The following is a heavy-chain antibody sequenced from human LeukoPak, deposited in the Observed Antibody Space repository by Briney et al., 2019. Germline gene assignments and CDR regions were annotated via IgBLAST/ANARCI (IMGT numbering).Heavy chain of an antibody. V-gene: IGHV4-30-2*01. J-gene: IGHJ3*02. D-gene: IGHD4-17*01. CDR1: GGSISSGGYS. CDR3: ARVPGYGDYADAFDI. Sequence: SQTLSLTCAVSGGSISSGGYSWSWIRQPPGKGLEWIGYIYHSGSTHYNPSLKSRVTISVDRSKNQFSLKLSSVTAADTAVYYCARVPGYGDYADAFDIWGQGTMVTVSS. CDR2: IYHSGST.